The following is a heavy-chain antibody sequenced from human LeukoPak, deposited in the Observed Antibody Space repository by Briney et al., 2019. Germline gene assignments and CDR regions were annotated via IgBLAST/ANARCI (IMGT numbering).Heavy chain of an antibody. J-gene: IGHJ6*04. CDR2: FYSCGST. CDR1: GFTVSSKY. CDR3: ARDRGYSGYDIDGMDV. V-gene: IGHV3-53*01. Sequence: GGSLRLSCAASGFTVSSKYESWVRHAPGKALEGVSDFYSCGSTFYADSVEGRFPILRDNSKNTLYIQMNSLRAEDTAVYYCARDRGYSGYDIDGMDVWGKGTTVTVSS. D-gene: IGHD5-12*01.